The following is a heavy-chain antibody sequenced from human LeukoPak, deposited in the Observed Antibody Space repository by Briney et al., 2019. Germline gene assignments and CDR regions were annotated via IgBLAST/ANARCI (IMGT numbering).Heavy chain of an antibody. J-gene: IGHJ4*02. Sequence: SETLSLTCAVYGGSFSGYYWSWIRQPPGKGLEWIGEINHSGSTNYNPSLKSRVTISVDTSKNQFSLKLSSVTAADTAVYYCARHLPSGCSSTSCYNGFDYWGQGTLVTVSS. CDR2: INHSGST. CDR1: GGSFSGYY. D-gene: IGHD2-2*02. CDR3: ARHLPSGCSSTSCYNGFDY. V-gene: IGHV4-34*01.